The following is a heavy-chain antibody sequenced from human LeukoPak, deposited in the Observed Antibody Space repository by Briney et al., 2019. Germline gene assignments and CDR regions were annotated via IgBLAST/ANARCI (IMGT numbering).Heavy chain of an antibody. Sequence: GASVKVSCKASGYTFTSYYMHWVRQAPGQGLEWMGIIDPSGGSTSYAQKFQGRVTMTRDTSTSTVYMEPSSLRSEDTAVYYCARATVGLPGDYWGQGTLVTVSS. V-gene: IGHV1-46*01. CDR2: IDPSGGST. D-gene: IGHD4-11*01. CDR1: GYTFTSYY. CDR3: ARATVGLPGDY. J-gene: IGHJ4*02.